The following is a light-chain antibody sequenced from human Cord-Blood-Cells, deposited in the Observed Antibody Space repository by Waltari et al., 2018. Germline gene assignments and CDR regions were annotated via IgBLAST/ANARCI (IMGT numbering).Light chain of an antibody. CDR1: SSDVGGYNY. J-gene: IGLJ3*02. CDR3: SSYTSSSNWV. V-gene: IGLV2-14*03. Sequence: QSALTQPASVSGSPGQSITISCTGTSSDVGGYNYVSWYQQHPGKAPKLMIYDVSNRPSGVSNRFSGSKSGNTASLTISGLQAEDEADYYCSSYTSSSNWV. CDR2: DVS.